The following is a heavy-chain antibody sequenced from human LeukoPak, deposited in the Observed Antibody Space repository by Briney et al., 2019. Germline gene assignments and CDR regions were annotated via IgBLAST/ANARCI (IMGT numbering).Heavy chain of an antibody. Sequence: ASVKVSCKASGYTFTSYGISWVRQAAGQGLEGMGWISAYNGNTNYAKKLQGRVTMTTDTSTSTAYMELRSLRSDDTAVYYCAREDGLVVDTAMVLDYWGQGTLVTASS. CDR1: GYTFTSYG. D-gene: IGHD5-18*01. CDR3: AREDGLVVDTAMVLDY. V-gene: IGHV1-18*04. J-gene: IGHJ4*02. CDR2: ISAYNGNT.